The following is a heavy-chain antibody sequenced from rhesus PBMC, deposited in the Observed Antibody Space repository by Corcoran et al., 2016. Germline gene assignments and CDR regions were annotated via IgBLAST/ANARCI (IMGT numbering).Heavy chain of an antibody. CDR3: AREGYGSRYDFDY. J-gene: IGHJ4*01. V-gene: IGHV4-160*01. CDR1: CCSISSPS. Sequence: QVQLQESRPGLVTPSGTLSLTCAFSCCSISSPSCGWLRQPPGTGLEWIGDLYGSSGSTYYNPSPKSRGTISTDTSKNKVSLKLRSVTAADTAGYYCAREGYGSRYDFDYWGQGVLVTVSS. CDR2: LYGSSGST. D-gene: IGHD4-29*01.